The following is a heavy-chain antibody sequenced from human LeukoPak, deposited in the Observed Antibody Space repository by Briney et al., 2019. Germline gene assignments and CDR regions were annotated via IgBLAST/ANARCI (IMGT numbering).Heavy chain of an antibody. J-gene: IGHJ4*02. CDR2: TYYRSKWYN. Sequence: SQTLSLTCAISGDSVSSNSAAWNWIRQSPSRGLEWLGRTYYRSKWYNDYAVSVKSRITINPDTSKNQFSLQLNSVTPEDTAVYYCARETSDIVVVPAALGYFDYWGQGILVTVSS. CDR3: ARETSDIVVVPAALGYFDY. V-gene: IGHV6-1*01. D-gene: IGHD2-2*01. CDR1: GDSVSSNSAA.